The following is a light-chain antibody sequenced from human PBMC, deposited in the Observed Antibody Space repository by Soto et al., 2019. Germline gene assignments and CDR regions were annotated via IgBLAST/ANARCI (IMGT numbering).Light chain of an antibody. J-gene: IGKJ2*01. CDR3: QQYVGSPGT. V-gene: IGKV3-20*01. CDR1: QHVDSNY. Sequence: IVLTQSPGALSLSPGETATLSCRASQHVDSNYVAWYKQTPGQPPRLLIRSTSFMATGVPDRFSGSGSGTDFTLTISTLEPEDFGVYYCQQYVGSPGTFGLGTKLEIK. CDR2: STS.